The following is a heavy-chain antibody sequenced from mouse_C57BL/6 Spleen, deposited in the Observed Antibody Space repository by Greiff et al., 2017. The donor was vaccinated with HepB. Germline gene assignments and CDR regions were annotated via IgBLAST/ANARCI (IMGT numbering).Heavy chain of an antibody. V-gene: IGHV1-69*01. CDR2: IDPSDSYT. D-gene: IGHD1-1*01. J-gene: IGHJ1*03. Sequence: QVQLQQPGAELVMPGASVKLSCKASGYTFTSYWMHWVKQRPGQGLEWIGEIDPSDSYTNYNQKFKGKSTLTVDKSSSTAYMQLSSLTSEDSAVYDCSRDYGSRGYFDVWGTGTTVTVSS. CDR1: GYTFTSYW. CDR3: SRDYGSRGYFDV.